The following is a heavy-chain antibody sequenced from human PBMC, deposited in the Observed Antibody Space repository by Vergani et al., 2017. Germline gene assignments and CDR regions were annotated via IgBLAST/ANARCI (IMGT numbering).Heavy chain of an antibody. CDR2: LYASGST. J-gene: IGHJ4*02. D-gene: IGHD5-18*01. Sequence: QVQLQQWGPGLLKPSETLSLTCAVYGGSLSGYYWSWIRQSPEKGLEWIGSLYASGSTYYSPSLKSRVAISIDTSKNHFSLRLSSVTAADTAVYYCARHLRGYSYGVFDYWGQGREVTVSS. V-gene: IGHV4-59*10. CDR3: ARHLRGYSYGVFDY. CDR1: GGSLSGYY.